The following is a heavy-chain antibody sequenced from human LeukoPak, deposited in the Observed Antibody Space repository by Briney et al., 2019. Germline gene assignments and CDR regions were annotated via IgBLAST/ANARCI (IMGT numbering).Heavy chain of an antibody. CDR1: GFGFSSYA. J-gene: IGHJ3*01. V-gene: IGHV3-30*02. CDR3: VKVRLLGALDVAFDV. D-gene: IGHD3-16*01. CDR2: IRHDGSHH. Sequence: GSLRLSCAASGFGFSSYAMHWVRQAPGKGLEWVAFIRHDGSHHYHGDSVKGRFTISRDNSKKTLYLEMTSLRPEDTAVYYCVKVRLLGALDVAFDVWAKGQWSPS.